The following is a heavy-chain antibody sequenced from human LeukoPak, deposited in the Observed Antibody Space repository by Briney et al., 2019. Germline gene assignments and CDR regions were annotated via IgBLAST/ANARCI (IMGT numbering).Heavy chain of an antibody. CDR2: IYWTDDK. CDR3: AHNKAASWFDS. CDR1: GFSLSTSGVG. Sequence: SGPTLVRPTQTLTLTCTFSGFSLSTSGVGVGWIRQPPGKALEWLALIYWTDDKYYSPSLKTRLTITKDTTKNQVVLTVTNTAPMDTATYFCAHNKAASWFDSWGQGTLVTVSS. D-gene: IGHD6-25*01. V-gene: IGHV2-5*01. J-gene: IGHJ5*01.